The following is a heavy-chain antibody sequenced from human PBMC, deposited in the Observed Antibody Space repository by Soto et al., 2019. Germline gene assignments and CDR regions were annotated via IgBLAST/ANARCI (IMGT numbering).Heavy chain of an antibody. V-gene: IGHV4-59*01. CDR3: ARVGYCSSTSCSHYYYYGMDV. CDR1: GRSISSYY. Sequence: SETLSLTCTVSGRSISSYYWSWIRQPPGKGLEWIGYIYYSGSTNYNPSLKSRVTISVDTSKNQFSLKLSSVTAADTAVYYCARVGYCSSTSCSHYYYYGMDVWGQGTTVTVSS. D-gene: IGHD2-2*01. CDR2: IYYSGST. J-gene: IGHJ6*02.